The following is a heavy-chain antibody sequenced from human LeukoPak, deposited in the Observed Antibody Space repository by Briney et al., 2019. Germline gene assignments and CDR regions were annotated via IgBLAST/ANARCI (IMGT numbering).Heavy chain of an antibody. CDR2: IYYSGTT. Sequence: PSETLSLTCTVSGGSISSYYWSWIRQPPGKGLEWIGYIYYSGTTNYNPPLKSRVTMSVDTSKNQFSLRLSSVTAADTAVYYCTRAYLPHDYFDYWGQGTLVTVSS. CDR3: TRAYLPHDYFDY. V-gene: IGHV4-59*12. J-gene: IGHJ4*02. CDR1: GGSISSYY. D-gene: IGHD2-2*01.